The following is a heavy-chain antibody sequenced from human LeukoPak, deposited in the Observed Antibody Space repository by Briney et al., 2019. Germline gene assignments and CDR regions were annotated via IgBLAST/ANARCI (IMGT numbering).Heavy chain of an antibody. D-gene: IGHD3-10*01. CDR2: INPSGGST. CDR1: GYTFASYY. V-gene: IGHV1-46*01. CDR3: ARARSGTIGRNWFVP. J-gene: IGHJ5*02. Sequence: ASVKVSCKASGYTFASYYMHWVRQAPGQGLEWMGLINPSGGSTGYAQKFQGRVTMTRDTSTSTVYMELTSLRFEDTAVYYCARARSGTIGRNWFVPWGQGTLVTVSS.